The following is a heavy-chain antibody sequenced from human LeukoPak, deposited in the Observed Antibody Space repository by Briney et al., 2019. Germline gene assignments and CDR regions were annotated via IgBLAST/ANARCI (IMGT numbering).Heavy chain of an antibody. CDR1: GASVTMGSYY. CDR3: ARTQTMMGAFDI. D-gene: IGHD3-22*01. V-gene: IGHV4-30-4*08. CDR2: IYNSGST. Sequence: SETLSLTCSVSGASVTMGSYYWAWIRQPPGKGLEWIGYIYNSGSTYYNPSLRSRVAISVDMSKNQFSVRLSSVTSADTAVYFCARTQTMMGAFDIWGQGTMVTVSS. J-gene: IGHJ3*02.